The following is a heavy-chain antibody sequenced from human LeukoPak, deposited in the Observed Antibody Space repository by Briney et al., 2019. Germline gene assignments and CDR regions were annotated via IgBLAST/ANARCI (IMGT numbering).Heavy chain of an antibody. V-gene: IGHV1-2*06. CDR2: INPNSGGA. D-gene: IGHD6-13*01. Sequence: ASVKVSCKASGDTFTRYYMHWVRQAPGQGLEWMGRINPNSGGANYAQKFQGRVTMTRDTSISTAYMELSRLRSDDTAVYYCARGSSWYDYYYYMDVWGKGTTVTVSS. CDR3: ARGSSWYDYYYYMDV. CDR1: GDTFTRYY. J-gene: IGHJ6*03.